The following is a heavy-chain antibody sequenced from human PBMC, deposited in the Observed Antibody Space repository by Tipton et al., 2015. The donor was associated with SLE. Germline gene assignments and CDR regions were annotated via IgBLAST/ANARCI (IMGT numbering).Heavy chain of an antibody. J-gene: IGHJ4*02. CDR1: GGSFSSDGYY. V-gene: IGHV4-31*02. CDR3: ARDNTWSPLDY. D-gene: IGHD2-8*02. Sequence: LRLSCTVSGGSFSSDGYYWTWIRHHPGKGLEWIGYIYYSGSSHYNPSLKGRATMSVDTSKSQFSLKLNSVTAADTAVYFCARDNTWSPLDYWCQGAQVTVSS. CDR2: IYYSGSS.